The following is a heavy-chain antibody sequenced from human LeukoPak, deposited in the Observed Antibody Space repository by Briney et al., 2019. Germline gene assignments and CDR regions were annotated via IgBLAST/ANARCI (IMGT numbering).Heavy chain of an antibody. Sequence: PGGSLRLSCAASGFTFTTYWMSWVRQLPGKGLEWVANINQDGTEKYYVDSVKGRFTISRDNAKNSLYLQMNSLRAEDTAVYYCARLGGLSYYYYYMDVWGKGTTVTVSS. CDR1: GFTFTTYW. CDR2: INQDGTEK. D-gene: IGHD3-3*01. V-gene: IGHV3-7*01. CDR3: ARLGGLSYYYYYMDV. J-gene: IGHJ6*03.